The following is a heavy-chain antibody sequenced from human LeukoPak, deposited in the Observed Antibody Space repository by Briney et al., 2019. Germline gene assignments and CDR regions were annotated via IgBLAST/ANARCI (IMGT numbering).Heavy chain of an antibody. CDR2: ISSSSSRI. J-gene: IGHJ4*02. D-gene: IGHD6-13*01. Sequence: GGSLRLSCAASGFTFSTYSMNWVRQAPGKGLECVSSISSSSSRIYYAESVKGRFTMSRDNAKNSLYLQMNSLRAEDTAVYYCARGRSSSHNYYFDYWGQGTLVTVSS. CDR3: ARGRSSSHNYYFDY. V-gene: IGHV3-21*01. CDR1: GFTFSTYS.